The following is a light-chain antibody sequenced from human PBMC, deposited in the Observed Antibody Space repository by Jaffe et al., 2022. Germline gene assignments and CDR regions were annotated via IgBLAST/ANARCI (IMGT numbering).Light chain of an antibody. CDR2: WAS. Sequence: DIVMTQSPDSLAVSLGERATINCKSSQIVLHSSNDKNYLAWYQQKPGQPPKLLIYWASTRESGVPDRFSGSGSGTDFTLTISSLQAEDVAVYYCQQYYSTPYTFGQGTKLEIK. CDR3: QQYYSTPYT. CDR1: QIVLHSSNDKNY. V-gene: IGKV4-1*01. J-gene: IGKJ2*01.